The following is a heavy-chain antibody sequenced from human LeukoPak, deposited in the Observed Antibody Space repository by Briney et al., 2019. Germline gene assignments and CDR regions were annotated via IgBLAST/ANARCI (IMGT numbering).Heavy chain of an antibody. CDR2: IIPIFGTA. D-gene: IGHD6-25*01. CDR1: GGTFSSHA. J-gene: IGHJ3*02. CDR3: ARRLSSGAFDI. Sequence: ASVKVSCKASGGTFSSHAISWVRQAPGQGLEWMGGIIPIFGTANYAQKFQGRVTITADESTSTAYMELSSLRSEDTAVYYCARRLSSGAFDIWGQGTMVTVSS. V-gene: IGHV1-69*13.